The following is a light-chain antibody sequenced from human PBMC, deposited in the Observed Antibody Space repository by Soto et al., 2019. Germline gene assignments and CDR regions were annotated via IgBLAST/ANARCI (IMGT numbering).Light chain of an antibody. CDR3: QQYGSSGT. CDR1: QSVSNNY. V-gene: IGKV3-20*01. J-gene: IGKJ1*01. Sequence: EIVLTQSPGTLSLSPGEIDTLXCTASQSVSNNYLAWYQQKPGQAPRLLIYGASNRATGIPDRFSGSGSGTDFTLTISRLEPEDFAVYYCQQYGSSGTFGQGTKVDIK. CDR2: GAS.